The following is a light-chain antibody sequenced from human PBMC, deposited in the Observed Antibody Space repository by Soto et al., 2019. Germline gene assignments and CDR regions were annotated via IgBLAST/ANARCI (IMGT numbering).Light chain of an antibody. Sequence: QYVLTQPPSSSGAPGQSVTISCTGTRSDVGGYISVSWYQQSPGKAPKLIIYEVNKRPSGVPDRFSGSKSGSTAFLFVSGLRTEDEADYYCSSYAGFKTFVFGTGTKVTVL. J-gene: IGLJ1*01. V-gene: IGLV2-8*01. CDR3: SSYAGFKTFV. CDR1: RSDVGGYIS. CDR2: EVN.